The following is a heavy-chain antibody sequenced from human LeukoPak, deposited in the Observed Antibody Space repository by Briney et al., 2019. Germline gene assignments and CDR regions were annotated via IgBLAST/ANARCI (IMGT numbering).Heavy chain of an antibody. Sequence: ASVKVSCKASGGTFSSYAISWVRQAPGQGLEWMGGIIPIFGTANYAQKFQGRVTITADKSTSTAYMELSSLRSEDTAVYYCARVRPYLQWGANWFDPWGQGTLVTVSS. V-gene: IGHV1-69*06. CDR3: ARVRPYLQWGANWFDP. CDR2: IIPIFGTA. J-gene: IGHJ5*02. CDR1: GGTFSSYA. D-gene: IGHD4-11*01.